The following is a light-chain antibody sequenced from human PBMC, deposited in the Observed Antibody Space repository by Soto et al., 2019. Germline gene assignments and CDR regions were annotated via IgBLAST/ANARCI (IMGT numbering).Light chain of an antibody. CDR1: QDIINY. Sequence: DIQMTQSPSSLSASVGDRVTITYRASQDIINYLAWYQQKPGKVPTLLIYAASTLQSGVPSRFSGSGSGTDFTLTISSLQPEDAATYYCQKFNAVPTFGGGTKVEI. CDR2: AAS. J-gene: IGKJ4*01. V-gene: IGKV1-27*01. CDR3: QKFNAVPT.